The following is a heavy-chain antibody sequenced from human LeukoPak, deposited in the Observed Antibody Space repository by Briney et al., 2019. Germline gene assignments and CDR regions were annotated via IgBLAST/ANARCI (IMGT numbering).Heavy chain of an antibody. CDR2: ISGSSDNT. V-gene: IGHV3-23*01. J-gene: IGHJ5*02. D-gene: IGHD3-10*01. Sequence: GESLRLSCEASGFTFSNYAMSWVRQAPGKGLEWVSSISGSSDNTNYADSVKGRFTISRDKSKNTLYLQMNSLRAEDTAVYYCAKDLPDSRESLTGHWFDPWGQGTLVTVSS. CDR3: AKDLPDSRESLTGHWFDP. CDR1: GFTFSNYA.